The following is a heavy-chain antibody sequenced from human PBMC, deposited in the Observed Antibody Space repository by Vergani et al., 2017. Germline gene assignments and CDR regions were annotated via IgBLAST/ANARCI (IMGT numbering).Heavy chain of an antibody. Sequence: EMQLVESGGGLVQPGGSLRLSCAASGFTFSDHYMDWVRQAPGKGLEWVGRTRNTANSYTTEYAASVKGRFIVSRDASESSMYLQMNSLQTEDTAVYYCDGSRVCGGGRWTRNLDVWGKGTTVTVSS. CDR2: TRNTANSYTT. V-gene: IGHV3-72*01. CDR1: GFTFSDHY. CDR3: DGSRVCGGGRWTRNLDV. J-gene: IGHJ6*04. D-gene: IGHD2-15*01.